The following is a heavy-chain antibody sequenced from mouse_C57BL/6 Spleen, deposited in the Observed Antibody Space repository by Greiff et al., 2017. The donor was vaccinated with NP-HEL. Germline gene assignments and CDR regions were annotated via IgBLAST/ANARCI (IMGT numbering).Heavy chain of an antibody. V-gene: IGHV1-69*01. D-gene: IGHD1-1*01. CDR1: GYTFTSYW. Sequence: QVQLQQPGAELVMPGASVKLSCKASGYTFTSYWMHWVKQRPGQGLEWIGEIDPSDSYTNYNQKFKGKSTLTVDKSSSTAYMQLSSLTSEDSAVYYCARGVITTVVPLDYWGQGTTLTVSS. J-gene: IGHJ2*01. CDR2: IDPSDSYT. CDR3: ARGVITTVVPLDY.